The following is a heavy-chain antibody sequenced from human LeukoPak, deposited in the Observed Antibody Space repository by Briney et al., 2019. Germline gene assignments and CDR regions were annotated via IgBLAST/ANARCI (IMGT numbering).Heavy chain of an antibody. CDR2: ISYDGSNK. V-gene: IGHV3-30*03. D-gene: IGHD3-3*01. J-gene: IGHJ6*03. Sequence: GGSLRLSCAASGFTFSSYGMHWVRQAPGKGLEWVAVISYDGSNKYYADSVKGRFTISRDNSKNTLYLQMNSLRAEDTAVYYCARDSGTTYYDFWSGYSRYMDVWGKGTTVTVSS. CDR3: ARDSGTTYYDFWSGYSRYMDV. CDR1: GFTFSSYG.